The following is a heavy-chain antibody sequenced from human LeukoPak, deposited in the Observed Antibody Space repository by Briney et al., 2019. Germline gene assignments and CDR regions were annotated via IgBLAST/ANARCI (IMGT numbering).Heavy chain of an antibody. Sequence: PGGSLRLSCAASGFTVSSNYMSWVRRAPGKGLEWVSVIYSGGSTYYADSVKGRFTISRDNSKNTLYLQMNSLRAEDTAVYYCARDHIAVAGTEDYWGQGTLVTVSS. CDR1: GFTVSSNY. CDR3: ARDHIAVAGTEDY. D-gene: IGHD6-19*01. J-gene: IGHJ4*02. CDR2: IYSGGST. V-gene: IGHV3-66*01.